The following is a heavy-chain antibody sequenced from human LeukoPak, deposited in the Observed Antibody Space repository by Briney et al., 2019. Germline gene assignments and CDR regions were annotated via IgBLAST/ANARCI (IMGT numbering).Heavy chain of an antibody. CDR3: ARDQRVAGERPSGTDY. Sequence: PGGSLRLSCAASGFTFSSYGMHWVRQAPGKGLEWVAVISYDGSNKYYADSVKGRFTISRDNSKNTLYLQMNSLRAEDTAVYYCARDQRVAGERPSGTDYWGQGTLVTVSS. CDR1: GFTFSSYG. J-gene: IGHJ4*02. CDR2: ISYDGSNK. D-gene: IGHD3-10*01. V-gene: IGHV3-30*03.